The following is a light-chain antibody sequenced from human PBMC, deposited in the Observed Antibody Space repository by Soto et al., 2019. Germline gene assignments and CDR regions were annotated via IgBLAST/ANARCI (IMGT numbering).Light chain of an antibody. J-gene: IGLJ1*01. CDR2: DVS. Sequence: ALTQPASVSGSPGQSITISCTGTSSDFGGYNYVSWYQQHPGKAPKLMIYDVSNRPSGVSNRFSGSKSGNTAPLTISGLQAEDEADYYCSSYTSSSTLLVFGTGTKVTVL. CDR3: SSYTSSSTLLV. V-gene: IGLV2-14*01. CDR1: SSDFGGYNY.